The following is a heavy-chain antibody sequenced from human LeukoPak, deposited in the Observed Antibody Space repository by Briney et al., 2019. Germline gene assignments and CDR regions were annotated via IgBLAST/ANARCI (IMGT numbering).Heavy chain of an antibody. CDR2: ILDSGDST. CDR3: AKLGGHPLHNYYVGV. V-gene: IGHV3-23*01. J-gene: IGHJ6*03. CDR1: GFTFSSYA. Sequence: GGSLLLSCAASGFTFSSYAMSWGRPAPGKGLEWVSGILDSGDSTYYANSVKGRFTISRDNSNNTLYLQMNSLRAEDTAVYYCAKLGGHPLHNYYVGVWGKGTTVAVSS. D-gene: IGHD3-16*01.